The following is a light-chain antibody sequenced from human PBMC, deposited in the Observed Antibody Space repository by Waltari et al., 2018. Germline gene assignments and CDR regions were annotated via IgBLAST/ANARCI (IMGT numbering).Light chain of an antibody. V-gene: IGKV2-30*01. CDR2: KVS. Sequence: DVVLTQSPLSLPVTLGQPASIPCRSRQSLVYSDGNTYLNWYQQTPRQSPRRLIYKVSSRDSGVPDRFSGSGSGTYFILNISRVDAEDVGVYYCMQGTHWPPVYTFGQGTKLEIK. CDR3: MQGTHWPPVYT. CDR1: QSLVYSDGNTY. J-gene: IGKJ2*01.